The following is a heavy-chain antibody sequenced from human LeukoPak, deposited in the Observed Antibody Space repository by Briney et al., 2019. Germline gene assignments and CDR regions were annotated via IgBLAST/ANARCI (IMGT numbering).Heavy chain of an antibody. CDR1: GFTFSTYS. CDR2: ISSGSSDI. CDR3: ARLTGVVNAFDY. Sequence: GGCLRLSWAAAGFTFSTYSMTWVRQAPGKGLEWVSSISSGSSDIYYADSVKGRFTISRENAKSSLYMQVNSLRAEDTAVYYCARLTGVVNAFDYWGQGTLVTVSS. D-gene: IGHD5-18*01. J-gene: IGHJ4*02. V-gene: IGHV3-21*01.